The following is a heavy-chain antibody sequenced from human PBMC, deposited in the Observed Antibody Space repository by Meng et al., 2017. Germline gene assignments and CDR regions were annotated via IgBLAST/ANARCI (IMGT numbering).Heavy chain of an antibody. V-gene: IGHV1-24*01. CDR2: FDPEDGET. D-gene: IGHD3-10*01. CDR3: AKGDTYYYGSGSYLGGY. CDR1: GYTLTELS. J-gene: IGHJ4*02. Sequence: ASVKVSCKVSGYTLTELSMHWVRQAPGKGLEWMGGFDPEDGETIYAQKFQGRVTMTEDTSTDTAYMELSSLRSEDTAVYYCAKGDTYYYGSGSYLGGYWGQGTLVTVSS.